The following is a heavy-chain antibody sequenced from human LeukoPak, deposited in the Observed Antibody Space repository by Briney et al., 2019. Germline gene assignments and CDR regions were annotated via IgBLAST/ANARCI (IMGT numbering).Heavy chain of an antibody. V-gene: IGHV4-34*01. CDR1: GGSFSGYY. D-gene: IGHD6-19*01. CDR2: INHSGSA. CDR3: ARGIGSGWVKKGTDY. Sequence: SETLSLTCAVYGGSFSGYYWSWIRQPPGKGLEWIGEINHSGSANYNPSLKSRVTISVDTSKNQFSLKLSSVTAADTAVYYCARGIGSGWVKKGTDYWGQGTLVTVSS. J-gene: IGHJ4*02.